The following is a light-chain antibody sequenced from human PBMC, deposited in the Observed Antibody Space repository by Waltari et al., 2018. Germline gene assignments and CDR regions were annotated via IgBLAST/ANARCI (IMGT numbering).Light chain of an antibody. J-gene: IGKJ1*01. CDR3: QKYNSAPRT. V-gene: IGKV1-27*01. CDR1: QGISNF. CDR2: AGA. Sequence: DIQMTQSPSSLSASAGDRVTITCRASQGISNFLAWYQQKPGRVPKVLIYAGATLQSGVPSRFSGSGAGTDFTLTISSLQPEDVATYYCQKYNSAPRTFGQGTRVEIK.